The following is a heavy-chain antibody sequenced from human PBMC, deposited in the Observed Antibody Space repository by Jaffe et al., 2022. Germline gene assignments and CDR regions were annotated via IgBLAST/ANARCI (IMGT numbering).Heavy chain of an antibody. V-gene: IGHV4-61*02. J-gene: IGHJ4*02. Sequence: QVQLQESGPGLVKPSQTLSLTCTVSGGSISSGSYYWSWIRQPAGKGLEWIGRIYTSGSTNYNPSLKSRVTISVDTSKNQFSLKLSSVTAADTAVYYCARDMGGNSLSEYYFDYWGQGTLVTVSS. D-gene: IGHD2-21*02. CDR1: GGSISSGSYY. CDR2: IYTSGST. CDR3: ARDMGGNSLSEYYFDY.